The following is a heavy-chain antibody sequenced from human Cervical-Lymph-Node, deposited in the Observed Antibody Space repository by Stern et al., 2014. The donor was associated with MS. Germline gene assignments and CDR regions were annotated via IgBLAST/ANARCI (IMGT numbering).Heavy chain of an antibody. J-gene: IGHJ6*02. Sequence: EVQLEESGGVVVQPGGSLRLSCAASGFTFDDYTMHWVRQAPGKGLEWVSLISWDGGSTYYADSVKGRFTISRDNTKNSLYLQMNSLRTEDTALYYCAKGRYCSGGSCYPSAGYYGMDVWGQGTTVTVSS. V-gene: IGHV3-43*01. CDR1: GFTFDDYT. D-gene: IGHD2-15*01. CDR2: ISWDGGST. CDR3: AKGRYCSGGSCYPSAGYYGMDV.